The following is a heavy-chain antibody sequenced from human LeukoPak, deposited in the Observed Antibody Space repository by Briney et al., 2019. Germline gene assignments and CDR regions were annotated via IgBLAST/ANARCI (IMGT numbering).Heavy chain of an antibody. D-gene: IGHD4-11*01. CDR2: IDIGGST. V-gene: IGHV3-53*01. J-gene: IGHJ6*03. CDR3: ARRAPTVTYYYYYYMDV. CDR1: GFTVSSNY. Sequence: GGSLSLSCAASGFTVSSNYLTWFRQAQGKGLQWVSLIDIGGSTYFADSVKGRFTISRDTSKNTLYLQMNSLRAEDTAVYYCARRAPTVTYYYYYYMDVWGKGTTVTVSS.